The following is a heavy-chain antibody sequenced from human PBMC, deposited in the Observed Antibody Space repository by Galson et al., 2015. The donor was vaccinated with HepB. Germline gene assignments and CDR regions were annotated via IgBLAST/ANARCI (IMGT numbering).Heavy chain of an antibody. CDR1: GFTFGDYA. Sequence: SLRLSCAASGFTFGDYAMSWFRQAPGKGLEWVGFIRSKAYGGTTEYAASVKGRFTISRDDSKSIAYLQMNRLKTKDTAVYYGTKVTNFGVGSLKDYGGRETLFTAPS. V-gene: IGHV3-49*03. CDR2: IRSKAYGGTT. CDR3: TKVTNFGVGSLKDY. J-gene: IGHJ4*02. D-gene: IGHD3-3*01.